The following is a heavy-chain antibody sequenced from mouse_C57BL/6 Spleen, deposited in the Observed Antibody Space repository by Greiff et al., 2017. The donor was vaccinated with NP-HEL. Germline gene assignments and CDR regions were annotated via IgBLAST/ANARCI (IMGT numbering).Heavy chain of an antibody. Sequence: EVMLVESGGGLVKPGGSLKLSCAASGFTFSSYAMSWVRQTPEKRLEWVATISDGGSYTYYPDNVKGRFTISRDNAKNNLYLQMSHLKSEDTAMYYCARENYSNYYFDYWGQGTTLTVSS. V-gene: IGHV5-4*01. CDR2: ISDGGSYT. CDR3: ARENYSNYYFDY. D-gene: IGHD2-5*01. J-gene: IGHJ2*01. CDR1: GFTFSSYA.